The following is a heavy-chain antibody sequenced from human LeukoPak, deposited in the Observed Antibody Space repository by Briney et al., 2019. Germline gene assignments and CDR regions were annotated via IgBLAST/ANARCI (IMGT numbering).Heavy chain of an antibody. Sequence: GGSLSLSCAASGFTFSNYWMSWVRQVPGKGLEWLANIKVDGSETYYVDSLKGRFTISRDNAKNSVYLQMNSLRVEDTAVYYCARDGHWEVTRGHYFDYWGQGTLVTVSS. J-gene: IGHJ4*02. CDR2: IKVDGSET. CDR3: ARDGHWEVTRGHYFDY. V-gene: IGHV3-7*01. D-gene: IGHD4-11*01. CDR1: GFTFSNYW.